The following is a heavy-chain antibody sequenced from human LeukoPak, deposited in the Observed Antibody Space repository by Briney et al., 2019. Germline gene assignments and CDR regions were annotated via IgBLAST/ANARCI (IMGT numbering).Heavy chain of an antibody. Sequence: PGGSLRLSCVASGFTFSHFGFHWVRQAPGKGVEGVAVIWSDGTNKYYEDSVKGRFIIYRDDSHNTVYLQMNSLRVEDTAVYYCAKDAQRGFDYSNSLEYWGQGSLVTVSS. V-gene: IGHV3-33*06. J-gene: IGHJ1*01. CDR1: GFTFSHFG. CDR3: AKDAQRGFDYSNSLEY. CDR2: IWSDGTNK. D-gene: IGHD4-11*01.